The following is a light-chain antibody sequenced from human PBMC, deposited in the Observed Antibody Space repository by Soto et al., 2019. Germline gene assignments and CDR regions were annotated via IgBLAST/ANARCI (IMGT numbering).Light chain of an antibody. J-gene: IGKJ1*01. CDR3: QQRSVWPLM. V-gene: IGKV3-11*01. CDR2: NAA. CDR1: QTIYDH. Sequence: EIVLTQSPATLSLSPGERTTLSCRASQTIYDHLAWYQHKPGQAPRLLIYNAASRATGVPARFSGRGSGTDFILTINSLEPEDFAVYYCQQRSVWPLMFGQGTEVEMK.